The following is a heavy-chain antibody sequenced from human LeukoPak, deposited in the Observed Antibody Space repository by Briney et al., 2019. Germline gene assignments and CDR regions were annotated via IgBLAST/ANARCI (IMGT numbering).Heavy chain of an antibody. Sequence: GGSLRLSCAASGFAFSSYEMHWVRQVIGKGLEWVSAVGIAGDTFYSGSVKGRFTTSRENAENSLFLQMNNLSAGDTAVYYCAREGRESSADAFDIWGQGTMVIVSS. V-gene: IGHV3-13*01. CDR2: VGIAGDT. J-gene: IGHJ3*02. D-gene: IGHD3-16*01. CDR3: AREGRESSADAFDI. CDR1: GFAFSSYE.